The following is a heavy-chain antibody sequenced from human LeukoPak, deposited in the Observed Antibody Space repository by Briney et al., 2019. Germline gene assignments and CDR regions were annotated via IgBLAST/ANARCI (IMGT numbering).Heavy chain of an antibody. CDR3: ATNYRGVAGYYFDY. J-gene: IGHJ4*02. D-gene: IGHD6-19*01. CDR1: GFTFDDYT. Sequence: PGGSLRLSCAASGFTFDDYTMHWVRQAPGKGLEWVSLISWDGGSTYYADSVKGRFTISRDNSKNSLYLQMNSLRTEDTALYYCATNYRGVAGYYFDYWGQGTLVTVSS. CDR2: ISWDGGST. V-gene: IGHV3-43*01.